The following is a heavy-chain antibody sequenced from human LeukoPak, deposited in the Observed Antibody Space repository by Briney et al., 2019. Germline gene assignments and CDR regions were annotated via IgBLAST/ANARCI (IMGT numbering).Heavy chain of an antibody. V-gene: IGHV1-69*10. J-gene: IGHJ3*02. CDR3: ARADVGITGTTDDAFDI. CDR2: IIPILGIA. CDR1: GYTFTIYG. D-gene: IGHD1-7*01. Sequence: SVKVSCKASGYTFTIYGISWVRQAPGQGREWMGRIIPILGIANYTQKFQSRVTITADKSTSTAYMELSSLRSEDTAVYYCARADVGITGTTDDAFDIWGQGTMVTVSS.